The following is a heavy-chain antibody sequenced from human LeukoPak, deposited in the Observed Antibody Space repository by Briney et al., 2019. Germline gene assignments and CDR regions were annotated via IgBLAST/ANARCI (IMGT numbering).Heavy chain of an antibody. D-gene: IGHD4-23*01. CDR1: GFTFSSSS. CDR3: AKDRANSSY. CDR2: ISGSGGST. V-gene: IGHV3-23*01. Sequence: PGGSLRLSCAASGFTFSSSSISWVRQAPGKGLEWVSAISGSGGSTYYTDSVKGRFTISRDNSKNTLYLQMNSLRAEDTAVYYCAKDRANSSYWGQGTLVTVSS. J-gene: IGHJ4*02.